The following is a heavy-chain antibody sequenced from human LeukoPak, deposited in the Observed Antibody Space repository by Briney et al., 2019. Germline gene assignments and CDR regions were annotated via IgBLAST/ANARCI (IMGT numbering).Heavy chain of an antibody. V-gene: IGHV3-30-3*01. D-gene: IGHD2-2*02. J-gene: IGHJ3*02. CDR1: GFSFHYYA. Sequence: GGSLRLSCAASGFSFHYYAMHWVRQAPGKGLEWVAVISYDGANEYYADSVKGRFTISRDNSKNTLYLQMNSLRAEDTAVYYCAKDYVVVVPAAIAAFDIWGQGTMVTVSS. CDR2: ISYDGANE. CDR3: AKDYVVVVPAAIAAFDI.